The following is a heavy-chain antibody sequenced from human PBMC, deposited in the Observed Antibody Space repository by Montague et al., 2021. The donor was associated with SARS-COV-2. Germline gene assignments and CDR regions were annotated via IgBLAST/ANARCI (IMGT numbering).Heavy chain of an antibody. J-gene: IGHJ4*02. D-gene: IGHD3-9*01. Sequence: SKTLSLTCTVSGVSVTDYYWSWIRQPPGKGLEWVGDVLYNNGTNFNPSLKRRVAISVDTSKNQFSLRLTSVTAADTAFYYCLRPPHYDGLNGPPDFWGQGTLVTVSS. V-gene: IGHV4-59*08. CDR1: GVSVTDYY. CDR3: LRPPHYDGLNGPPDF. CDR2: VLYNNGT.